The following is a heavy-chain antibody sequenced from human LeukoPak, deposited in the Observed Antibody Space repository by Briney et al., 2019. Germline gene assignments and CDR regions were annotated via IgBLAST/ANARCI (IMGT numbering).Heavy chain of an antibody. J-gene: IGHJ6*02. CDR1: GFTFSSYS. CDR2: ISSSSSTI. Sequence: GGSLRLSCAASGFTFSSYSMNWVRQAPGKGLEWVSYISSSSSTIYYADSVKGRFTISRDNAKNSLYLQMNSLRAEDTALYHCTRAYSYGNSGYYYGMDVWGQGTTVTVSS. D-gene: IGHD5-18*01. CDR3: TRAYSYGNSGYYYGMDV. V-gene: IGHV3-48*04.